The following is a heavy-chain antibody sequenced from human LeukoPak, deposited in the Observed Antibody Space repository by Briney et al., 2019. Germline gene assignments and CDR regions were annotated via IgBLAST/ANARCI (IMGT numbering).Heavy chain of an antibody. J-gene: IGHJ4*02. D-gene: IGHD1-26*01. CDR3: AKGKRPVGAEPFDY. CDR2: ISYDGSNK. V-gene: IGHV3-30-3*01. Sequence: GGSLRLSCAASGFTFSSYAMHWVRQAPGEGLEWVSVISYDGSNKYYADSVKGRFTISRDNSKNTVSLQMNSLRVDDTAVYYCAKGKRPVGAEPFDYWGQGTLVTVSS. CDR1: GFTFSSYA.